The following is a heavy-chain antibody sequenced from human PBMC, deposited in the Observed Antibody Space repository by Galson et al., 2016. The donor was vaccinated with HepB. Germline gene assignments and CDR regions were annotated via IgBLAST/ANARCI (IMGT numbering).Heavy chain of an antibody. V-gene: IGHV4-4*02. CDR2: IYQSGTT. J-gene: IGHJ4*02. Sequence: LSLTCAVSGGSVNRYHWWSWVRQTPGKGLEWIGEIYQSGTTNYNPSLKSRVTISLDKSRNEFSLKLTSVTAADTAVYYCAPLGYCTAGTCYRVQWGQGHLVTVSS. CDR1: GGSVNRYHW. D-gene: IGHD2-8*02. CDR3: APLGYCTAGTCYRVQ.